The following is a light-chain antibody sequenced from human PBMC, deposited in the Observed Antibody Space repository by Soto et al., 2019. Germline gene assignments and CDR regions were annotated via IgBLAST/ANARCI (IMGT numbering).Light chain of an antibody. CDR3: NSYTTGSTYV. CDR1: SSDVGGYNY. CDR2: GVT. Sequence: QSVLTQPASVSGSPGQSITISCTGTSSDVGGYNYVSWYQQHPGKAPELLIYGVTNRPSGVSNRFSGSKSGNTASLTISGLQAEDEADYYCNSYTTGSTYVFGTGTKLTVL. V-gene: IGLV2-14*01. J-gene: IGLJ1*01.